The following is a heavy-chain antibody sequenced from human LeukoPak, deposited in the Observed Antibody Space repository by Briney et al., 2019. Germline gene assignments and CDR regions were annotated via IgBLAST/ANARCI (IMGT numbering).Heavy chain of an antibody. CDR2: ISGSGGST. CDR1: GFDFNNYA. CDR3: AKVTPYYYGSGSYNFDY. Sequence: PGGSLRLSCAASGFDFNNYAMTWVRQAPGKGLEWVSAISGSGGSTYYADSVKGRFTISRDNSKNTLYLQMNSLRAEDTAVYYCAKVTPYYYGSGSYNFDYWGQGTLVTVSS. D-gene: IGHD3-10*01. J-gene: IGHJ4*02. V-gene: IGHV3-23*01.